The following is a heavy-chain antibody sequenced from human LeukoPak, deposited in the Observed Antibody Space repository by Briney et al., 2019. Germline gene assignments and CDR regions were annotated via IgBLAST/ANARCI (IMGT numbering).Heavy chain of an antibody. CDR2: ISGSGGST. Sequence: GGSLRLSCAASGFTFSSYALSWVRQAPGKGLEWVSAISGSGGSTYYADSVKGRFTISRDNSKNTLYLQMNSLRAEDTAVYYCAKFPRSGWKINWFDPWGQGTLVTVSS. V-gene: IGHV3-23*01. CDR1: GFTFSSYA. D-gene: IGHD6-19*01. CDR3: AKFPRSGWKINWFDP. J-gene: IGHJ5*02.